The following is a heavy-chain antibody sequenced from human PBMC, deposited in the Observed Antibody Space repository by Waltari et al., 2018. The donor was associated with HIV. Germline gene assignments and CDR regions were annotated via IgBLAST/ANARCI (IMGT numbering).Heavy chain of an antibody. D-gene: IGHD6-19*01. J-gene: IGHJ4*02. CDR3: AKDQSSGIAVAVDY. V-gene: IGHV3-30*02. CDR2: IRYDGSNK. Sequence: QVQLVESGGGVVQPGGSLRLSCAASGFTFGSYGMHWVRQAPGKGLEWVAFIRYDGSNKDYADSVKGRFTISRDNSKNTLYLQMNSLRAEDTAVYYCAKDQSSGIAVAVDYWGQGTLVTVSS. CDR1: GFTFGSYG.